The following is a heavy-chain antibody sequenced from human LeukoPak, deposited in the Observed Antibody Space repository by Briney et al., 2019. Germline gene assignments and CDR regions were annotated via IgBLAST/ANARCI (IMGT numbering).Heavy chain of an antibody. D-gene: IGHD6-19*01. CDR3: ARGLKAVAAEM. Sequence: GSVKVSCKASGYTFTGYYMHWVRQAPGQGLEWMGWINTNTGNPTYAQGFTGRFVFSLDTSVSTAYLQISSLKAEDTAVYYCARGLKAVAAEMWGQGTLVTVSS. CDR1: GYTFTGYY. CDR2: INTNTGNP. J-gene: IGHJ4*02. V-gene: IGHV7-4-1*02.